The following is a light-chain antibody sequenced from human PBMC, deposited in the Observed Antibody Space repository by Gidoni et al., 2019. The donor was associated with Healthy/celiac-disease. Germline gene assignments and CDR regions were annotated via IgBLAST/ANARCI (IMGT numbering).Light chain of an antibody. V-gene: IGKV2-30*01. CDR3: MQGTHWPLT. J-gene: IGKJ1*01. CDR2: KVS. CDR1: QSLIYSDGNTY. Sequence: VVMTQSPLPLPGTLGQPAYNPCSASQSLIYSDGNTYINWFQQRPGQSPRRLFYKVSNRDSGVPGRFGGSGSGADFTLKSSRVEAEDVGVYYCMQGTHWPLTFXQXTKEEIK.